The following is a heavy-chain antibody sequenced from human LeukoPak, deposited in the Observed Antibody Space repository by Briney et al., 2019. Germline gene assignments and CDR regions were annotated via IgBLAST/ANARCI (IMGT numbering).Heavy chain of an antibody. J-gene: IGHJ4*02. CDR1: GFTFSAYA. CDR3: TRSGYRHPYHFDS. V-gene: IGHV3-53*01. CDR2: LYTGGGT. D-gene: IGHD3-22*01. Sequence: GGSLRLSCAASGFTFSAYAMSWVRQAPGRGLEWVSVLYTGGGTDHADSVKGRFTISRDNSKNTLSLQMNSLRAEDTAIYYCTRSGYRHPYHFDSWGQGTLVTVSS.